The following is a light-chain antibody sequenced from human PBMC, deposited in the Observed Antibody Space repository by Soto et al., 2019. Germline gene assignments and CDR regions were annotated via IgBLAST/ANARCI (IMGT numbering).Light chain of an antibody. CDR1: SSNIGAGYD. V-gene: IGLV1-40*01. CDR2: DDS. Sequence: QSVLTQPPSVSGAPGQRVTISCTGSSSNIGAGYDLHWYQHLPGTAPKLLIYDDSNRPSGVPDRFSGSRSGTSASLAITGLQAEDEADYYCQSFDSSLSAYVFGTGTKLTV. CDR3: QSFDSSLSAYV. J-gene: IGLJ1*01.